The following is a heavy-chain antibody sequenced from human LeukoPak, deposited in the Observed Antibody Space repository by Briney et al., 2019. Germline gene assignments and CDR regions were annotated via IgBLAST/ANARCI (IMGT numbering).Heavy chain of an antibody. CDR3: ARPIAVAGKAGFDY. CDR2: MYSSGST. CDR1: GGSISSYY. V-gene: IGHV4-4*07. J-gene: IGHJ4*02. Sequence: PSETLSLTCTVSGGSISSYYWSWIRQPAGKGLEWIGCMYSSGSTNYNPSLKSGVTISVDTYKNQFTVKLSSVTAVDTAVYYCARPIAVAGKAGFDYWGQGTLVTVSS. D-gene: IGHD6-19*01.